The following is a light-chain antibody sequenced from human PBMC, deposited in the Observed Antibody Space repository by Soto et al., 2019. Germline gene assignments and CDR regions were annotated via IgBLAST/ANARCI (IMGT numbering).Light chain of an antibody. CDR2: LNSDGSH. Sequence: QSVLTQSPSASASLGASVKLTCTLSSGHSSYAIAWYQQQPEKGPRYLMKLNSDGSHSKGDGIPDRFSGSSSGAERYLTISILQSEDEADYYCQTWGTGYWVFGGGTKLTVL. CDR3: QTWGTGYWV. V-gene: IGLV4-69*01. CDR1: SGHSSYA. J-gene: IGLJ3*02.